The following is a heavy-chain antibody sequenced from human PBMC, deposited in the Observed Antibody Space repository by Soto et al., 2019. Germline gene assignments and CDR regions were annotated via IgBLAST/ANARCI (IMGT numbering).Heavy chain of an antibody. CDR3: AKAQGGSYFDY. V-gene: IGHV3-23*01. CDR1: GFTFSSNA. J-gene: IGHJ4*02. CDR2: ISSSGGST. Sequence: LRLSCAASGFTFSSNAMSWVRQAPGKGLEWVSGISSSGGSTYYADSVKGRFTISRDNSKNMLYPQMNNLRAEDTAVYYCAKAQGGSYFDYWGQGTLVTVSS. D-gene: IGHD2-15*01.